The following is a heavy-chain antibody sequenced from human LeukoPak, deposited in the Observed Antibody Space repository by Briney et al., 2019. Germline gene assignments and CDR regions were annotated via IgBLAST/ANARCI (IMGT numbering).Heavy chain of an antibody. V-gene: IGHV4-39*07. CDR3: ARSDGYGLVGI. CDR2: MYYTGST. Sequence: SETLSLTCTVSGDSISSSVYYWTWIRQTPGKELEWIGTMYYTGSTYYSPSLKSRVIILIDTAKNHFSLNLSSVTAADTAVYYCARSDGYGLVGIWGQGTMVTVSS. D-gene: IGHD3-10*01. CDR1: GDSISSSVYY. J-gene: IGHJ3*02.